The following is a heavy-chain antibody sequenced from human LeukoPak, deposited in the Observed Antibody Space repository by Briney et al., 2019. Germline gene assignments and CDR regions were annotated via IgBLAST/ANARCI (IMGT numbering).Heavy chain of an antibody. CDR3: ARETPDSSSWTDFDY. V-gene: IGHV3-48*03. Sequence: GGSLRLSCAASRFTFRSYEMNWVRQAPGKGLEWVSYISSSGNTIYYADSVKGRFTISRDNAKNSLYLQMNSLRAEDTAVYYCARETPDSSSWTDFDYWGQGTLVTVSS. CDR1: RFTFRSYE. D-gene: IGHD6-13*01. CDR2: ISSSGNTI. J-gene: IGHJ4*02.